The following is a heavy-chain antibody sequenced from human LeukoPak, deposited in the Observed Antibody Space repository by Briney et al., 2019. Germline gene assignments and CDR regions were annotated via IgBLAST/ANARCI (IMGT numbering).Heavy chain of an antibody. Sequence: GGSLRLSCAASGFTVSSNYMSWVRQAPGKGLEWVSRINRDGSTTKYADSVKGRFTVSRDNAKNTLNLQMNSLRAEDTAVYYCARDKKSGESSEIDYWGQGTLVTVSS. V-gene: IGHV3-74*03. CDR3: ARDKKSGESSEIDY. CDR2: INRDGSTT. CDR1: GFTVSSNY. D-gene: IGHD3-10*01. J-gene: IGHJ4*02.